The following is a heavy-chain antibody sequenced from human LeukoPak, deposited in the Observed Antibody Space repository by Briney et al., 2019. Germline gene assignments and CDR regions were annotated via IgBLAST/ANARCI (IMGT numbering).Heavy chain of an antibody. J-gene: IGHJ4*02. CDR1: GFTFSSYG. V-gene: IGHV3-33*01. CDR3: AREGVPGATAHHYDY. Sequence: GGSLRLSCAASGFTFSSYGRHWVRQAPGKGLEWVAVIRYDGSNKYYADSVKGRFTISRDNSKNTLYLQMNSLRAEDTGVYYCAREGVPGATAHHYDYWGQGSLVTVSS. CDR2: IRYDGSNK. D-gene: IGHD1-26*01.